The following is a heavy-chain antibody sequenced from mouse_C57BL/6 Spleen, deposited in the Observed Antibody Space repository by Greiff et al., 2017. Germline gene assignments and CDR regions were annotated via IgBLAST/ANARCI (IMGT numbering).Heavy chain of an antibody. V-gene: IGHV1-69*01. D-gene: IGHD3-3*01. CDR2: IDPADSYT. CDR3: ASVGGFYGMDY. CDR1: GYTFTSYW. Sequence: VQLQQPGAELVMPGASVKLSCKASGYTFTSYWMHWVKQRPGQGLEWIGEIDPADSYTNYNQKFKGKSTLTVDKSSSTADMQLSSLTSEDSAVYYCASVGGFYGMDYWGQGTSVTVSS. J-gene: IGHJ4*01.